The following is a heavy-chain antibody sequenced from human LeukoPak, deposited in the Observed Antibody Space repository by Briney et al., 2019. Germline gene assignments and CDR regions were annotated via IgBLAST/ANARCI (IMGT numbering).Heavy chain of an antibody. CDR3: ARAAYSSTWYSRYFDL. CDR1: GFTFSHHG. J-gene: IGHJ2*01. V-gene: IGHV3-13*01. D-gene: IGHD6-13*01. Sequence: GGSLRLSCAASGFTFSHHGMHWVRQATGKGLEWVSGIGTAGEIYYPGSVKGRFTISRENAKNSLYLQMNSLRAGDTAVYYCARAAYSSTWYSRYFDLWGRGTLVTVSS. CDR2: IGTAGEI.